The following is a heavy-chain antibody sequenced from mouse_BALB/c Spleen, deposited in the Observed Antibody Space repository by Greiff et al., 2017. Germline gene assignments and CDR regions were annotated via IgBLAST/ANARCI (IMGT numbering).Heavy chain of an antibody. Sequence: EVQRVESGGGLVKPGGSLKLSCAASGFAFSSYDMSWVRQTPEKRLEWVAYISSGGGSTYYPDTVKGRFTISRDNAKNTLYLQMSSLKSEDTAMYYCARRVVALYYAMDYWGQGTSVTVSS. CDR1: GFAFSSYD. J-gene: IGHJ4*01. CDR3: ARRVVALYYAMDY. CDR2: ISSGGGST. V-gene: IGHV5-12-1*01. D-gene: IGHD1-1*01.